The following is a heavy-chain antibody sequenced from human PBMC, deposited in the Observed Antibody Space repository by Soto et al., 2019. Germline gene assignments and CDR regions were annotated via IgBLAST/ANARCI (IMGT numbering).Heavy chain of an antibody. V-gene: IGHV1-18*04. D-gene: IGHD6-13*01. CDR1: GYTFTSYG. J-gene: IGHJ5*02. CDR2: ISAYNGNT. CDR3: ARDDIPGIAAAGGSWFDP. Sequence: ASVKVSCKASGYTFTSYGISWVRQAPGQGLEWMGWISAYNGNTNYAQKLQGRVTMTTDTSTSTAYMELRSLRSDDTAVYYCARDDIPGIAAAGGSWFDPWGQGTPVTVSS.